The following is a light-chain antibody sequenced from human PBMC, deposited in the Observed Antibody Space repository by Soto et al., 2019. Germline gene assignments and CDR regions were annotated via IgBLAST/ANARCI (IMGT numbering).Light chain of an antibody. CDR1: SSDVGGYNY. Sequence: QSVLTQPASVSGSPGESITISCTGTSSDVGGYNYVSWYQQPPGKAPKLMIYEVSNRPSGVSNRFSGSKSGNTASLTISGLQAEDEADYYCSSYTSSSTVVFGGGTQLTVL. J-gene: IGLJ2*01. V-gene: IGLV2-14*01. CDR3: SSYTSSSTVV. CDR2: EVS.